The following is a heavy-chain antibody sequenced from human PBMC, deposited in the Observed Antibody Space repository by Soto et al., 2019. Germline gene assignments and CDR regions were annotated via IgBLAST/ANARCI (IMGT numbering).Heavy chain of an antibody. Sequence: EVQLVESGGGLVQPGGSLRLSCAASGFTFSSYYMSWVRQAQWKGLEWVANVNGDGSEKYYVDSVKGRFTVSRDNAKNSLYLQMNSLRAEDTAVYYCAKGWGAGSDYWGQGTLVTVSS. D-gene: IGHD1-26*01. V-gene: IGHV3-7*01. J-gene: IGHJ4*02. CDR2: VNGDGSEK. CDR3: AKGWGAGSDY. CDR1: GFTFSSYY.